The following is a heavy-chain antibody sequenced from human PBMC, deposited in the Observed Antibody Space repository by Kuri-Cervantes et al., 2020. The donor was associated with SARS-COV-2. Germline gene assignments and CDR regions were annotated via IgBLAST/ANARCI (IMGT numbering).Heavy chain of an antibody. V-gene: IGHV1-2*02. J-gene: IGHJ6*03. D-gene: IGHD3-3*01. CDR1: GYTFTGYY. CDR3: ARELGDEGYYDFWSGTKYYYYYMDV. Sequence: ASVKVSCKASGYTFTGYYMHWVRQAPGQGLEWMGWINPNSGGTNYAQKFQGRVTMTRDTSTSTVYMELSSLRPEDTAVYYCARELGDEGYYDFWSGTKYYYYYMDVWGKGTTVTVSS. CDR2: INPNSGGT.